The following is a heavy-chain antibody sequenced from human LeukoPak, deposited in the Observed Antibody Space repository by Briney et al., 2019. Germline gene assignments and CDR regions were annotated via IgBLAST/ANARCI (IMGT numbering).Heavy chain of an antibody. J-gene: IGHJ4*02. Sequence: GGSLRLSCAASGFTFSSYGMHWVRQAPGKGLEWVAFIRYDGSNKYYADSVKGRFTISRDNAKNSLYLQMNSLRAEDTAVYYCAKVGTTVVTPVYFDYWGQGTLVTVSS. CDR1: GFTFSSYG. CDR3: AKVGTTVVTPVYFDY. CDR2: IRYDGSNK. D-gene: IGHD4-23*01. V-gene: IGHV3-30*02.